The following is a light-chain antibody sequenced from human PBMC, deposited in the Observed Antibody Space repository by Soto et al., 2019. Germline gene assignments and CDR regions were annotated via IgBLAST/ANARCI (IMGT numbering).Light chain of an antibody. J-gene: IGLJ2*01. CDR1: SSNIGHND. CDR3: GTWDDSLSAGP. CDR2: GND. Sequence: QAVVTQPPSVSAAPGQKVTISCSGSSSNIGHNDVSWYQQLPGTAPKLVISGNDKRPSGIPDRFSGSKSGTSATLGITGLQTGDEANYYCGTWDDSLSAGPFGGGTKLTVL. V-gene: IGLV1-51*01.